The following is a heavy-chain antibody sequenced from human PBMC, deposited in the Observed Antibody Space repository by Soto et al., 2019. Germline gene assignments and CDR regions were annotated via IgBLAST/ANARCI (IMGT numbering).Heavy chain of an antibody. CDR2: IGTTTGDM. CDR1: GFTFSSYA. CDR3: AKRSTSGTYYFDY. D-gene: IGHD1-26*01. Sequence: PGGSLRLSCAASGFTFSSYAMTWVRQGPGKGLEWVSSIGTTTGDMLYADSVKGRFTISRDNSRNTLYLQMNSLRTEDTAIYYCAKRSTSGTYYFDYWGQGTLVTVSS. V-gene: IGHV3-23*01. J-gene: IGHJ4*02.